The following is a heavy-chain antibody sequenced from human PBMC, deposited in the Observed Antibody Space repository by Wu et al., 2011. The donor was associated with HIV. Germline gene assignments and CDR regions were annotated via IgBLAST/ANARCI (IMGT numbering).Heavy chain of an antibody. J-gene: IGHJ4*02. CDR2: IIPIFGTA. CDR1: GGTFSSYA. CDR3: ARGSYYYDRSAYLFDY. V-gene: IGHV1-69*14. Sequence: QVQLVQSGAEVKKPGSSVKVSCKASGGTFSSYAISWVRQAPGQGLEWMGRIIPIFGTANYAQKFQDRVTITADKSTSTAYMELRNLRSEDTAVYYCARGSYYYDRSAYLFDYWGQGTLVSVSS. D-gene: IGHD3-22*01.